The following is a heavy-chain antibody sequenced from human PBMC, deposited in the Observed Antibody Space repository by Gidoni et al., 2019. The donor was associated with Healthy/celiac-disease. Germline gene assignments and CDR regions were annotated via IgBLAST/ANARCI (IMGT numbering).Heavy chain of an antibody. CDR2: INHSGST. J-gene: IGHJ5*02. V-gene: IGHV4-34*01. Sequence: QVQLQQWGAGLLKPSETLSLTCAVYGGSFSGYSWSWIRQPPGKGLEWIGEINHSGSTNYNPSLKSRVTISVDTSKNQFSLKLSSVTAADTAVYYCARGDYVWGSYRYNWFDPWGQGTLVTVSS. CDR1: GGSFSGYS. D-gene: IGHD3-16*02. CDR3: ARGDYVWGSYRYNWFDP.